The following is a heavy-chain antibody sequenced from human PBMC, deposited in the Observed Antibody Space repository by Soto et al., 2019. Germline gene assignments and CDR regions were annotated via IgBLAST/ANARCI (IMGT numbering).Heavy chain of an antibody. Sequence: GGSLRLSCAASGFTFSSYAMHWVRQAPGKGLEWVAVISYDGSNKYYADPVKGRFTISRDNSKNTLYLQMNSLRAEDTAVYYCARDSSYYYDSSGYDYWGQGTLVTVSS. D-gene: IGHD3-22*01. CDR3: ARDSSYYYDSSGYDY. J-gene: IGHJ4*02. V-gene: IGHV3-30-3*01. CDR2: ISYDGSNK. CDR1: GFTFSSYA.